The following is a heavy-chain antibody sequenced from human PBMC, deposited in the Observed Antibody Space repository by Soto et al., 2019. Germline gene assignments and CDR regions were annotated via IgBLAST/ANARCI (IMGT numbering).Heavy chain of an antibody. D-gene: IGHD6-13*01. CDR3: ARLYHLAAANNWFDP. Sequence: QVQLVQSGAEVKKPGSSVKVSCKASGGTFSSYAISWVRQAPGQGLEWMGGIIPIFGTANYAQKFQGRVTIXXDXSXXTAYMELSSLRSEDTAVYYCARLYHLAAANNWFDPWGQGTLVTVSS. CDR2: IIPIFGTA. V-gene: IGHV1-69*12. CDR1: GGTFSSYA. J-gene: IGHJ5*02.